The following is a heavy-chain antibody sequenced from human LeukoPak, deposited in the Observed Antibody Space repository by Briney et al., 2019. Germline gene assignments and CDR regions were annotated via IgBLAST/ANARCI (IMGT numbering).Heavy chain of an antibody. CDR1: GYTLTELS. D-gene: IGHD3-3*01. V-gene: IGHV1-69*13. CDR3: ARELYDFWSDAQPYWYFDL. Sequence: ASVKVSCKVSGYTLTELSMHWVRQAPGKGLEWMGGIIPIFGAANYAQKFQGRVTITADESTSTAYMELSSLRSEDTAVYYCARELYDFWSDAQPYWYFDLWGRGTLVTVSP. CDR2: IIPIFGAA. J-gene: IGHJ2*01.